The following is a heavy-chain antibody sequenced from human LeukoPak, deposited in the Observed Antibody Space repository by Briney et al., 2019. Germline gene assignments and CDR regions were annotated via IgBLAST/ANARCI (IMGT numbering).Heavy chain of an antibody. V-gene: IGHV4-59*12. CDR1: GGSISSYY. D-gene: IGHD3-10*01. J-gene: IGHJ5*02. CDR3: ARDGSLWFGESTNWFDP. CDR2: IYHSGNT. Sequence: SETLSLTCTVSGGSISSYYWSWMRQPPGKGLEWMGSIYHSGNTHYNPSLNSRVTISVDTSKNQFSLKLSSVPAADTAVYYCARDGSLWFGESTNWFDPWGQGILVTVSS.